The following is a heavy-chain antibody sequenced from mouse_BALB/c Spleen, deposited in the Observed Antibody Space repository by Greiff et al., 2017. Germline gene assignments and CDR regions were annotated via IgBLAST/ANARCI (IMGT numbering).Heavy chain of an antibody. D-gene: IGHD2-3*01. CDR1: GFTFSSYG. CDR2: INSNGGST. V-gene: IGHV5-6-3*01. J-gene: IGHJ3*01. Sequence: EVKLMESGGGLVQPGGSLKLSCAASGFTFSSYGMSWVRQTPDKRLELVATINSNGGSTYYPDSVKGRFTISRDNAKNTLYLQMSSLKSEDTAMYYCAVYDGPFAYWGQGTLVTVSA. CDR3: AVYDGPFAY.